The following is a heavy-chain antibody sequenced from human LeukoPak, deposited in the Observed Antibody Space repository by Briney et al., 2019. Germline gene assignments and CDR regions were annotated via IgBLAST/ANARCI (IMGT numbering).Heavy chain of an antibody. CDR2: IRYDGNDK. CDR1: GFTFSYYG. J-gene: IGHJ4*02. D-gene: IGHD3-22*01. Sequence: GGSLRLSCAASGFTFSYYGMHWVRQAPGKGLEWVAFIRYDGNDKFYADSVKGRFTISRDTSKNTLYLQMNSLRTEDTAVYYCAKDSSDYYFDYWGQGTLVTVSS. V-gene: IGHV3-30*02. CDR3: AKDSSDYYFDY.